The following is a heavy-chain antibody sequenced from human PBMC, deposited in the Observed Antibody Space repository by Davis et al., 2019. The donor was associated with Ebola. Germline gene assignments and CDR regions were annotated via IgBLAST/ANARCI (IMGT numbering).Heavy chain of an antibody. D-gene: IGHD2-2*01. V-gene: IGHV3-30-3*01. J-gene: IGHJ6*03. CDR2: ISYDGSNK. CDR3: ARDGTGYCSSTSCYYYYYMDV. Sequence: HPGGSLRLSCAASGFTFSSYAMHWVRQAPGKGLEWVTVISYDGSNKYYADSVKGRFTISRDNSKNTLYLQMNSLRAGDTAVYYCARDGTGYCSSTSCYYYYYMDVWGKGTTVTVSS. CDR1: GFTFSSYA.